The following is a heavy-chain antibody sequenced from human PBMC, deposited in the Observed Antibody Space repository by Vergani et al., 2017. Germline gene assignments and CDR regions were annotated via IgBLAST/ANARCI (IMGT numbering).Heavy chain of an antibody. V-gene: IGHV1-69*01. CDR2: IIPIFGTA. CDR1: GGTFSSYA. D-gene: IGHD6-13*01. CDR3: ARGDGSSFSLGGLYAFDY. Sequence: QVQLVQSGAEVKKPGSSVKVSCKASGGTFSSYAISWVRQAPGQGLEWMGGIIPIFGTANYAQKFQGRVTITADESTSTAYMKLSSLRSEDTAVYYCARGDGSSFSLGGLYAFDYWGQGTMVTVSS. J-gene: IGHJ3*01.